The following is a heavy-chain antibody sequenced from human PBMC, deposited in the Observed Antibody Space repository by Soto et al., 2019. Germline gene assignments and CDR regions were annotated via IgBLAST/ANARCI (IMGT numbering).Heavy chain of an antibody. V-gene: IGHV3-30*18. D-gene: IGHD6-19*01. Sequence: QVQLVESGGGVVQPGRSLRLSCRASGFTFSSYVMHWVRQAPGKGLEWVAVLSYDGANEYYADSVKGRFTVSRDNSRNTLELQLTSLRAEDTAVYSCAKSHSAWGRSYYAMDVWGQGATVTVSS. CDR1: GFTFSSYV. CDR3: AKSHSAWGRSYYAMDV. CDR2: LSYDGANE. J-gene: IGHJ6*02.